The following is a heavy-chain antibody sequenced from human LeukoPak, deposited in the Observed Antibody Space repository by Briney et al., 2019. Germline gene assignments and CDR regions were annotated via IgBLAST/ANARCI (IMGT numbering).Heavy chain of an antibody. V-gene: IGHV4-39*07. CDR3: PRVGMTTVTTLGWFDP. Sequence: SETLSLTCTVSGGSISSSSYYWGWIRQPPGKGLEWIGSIYYSGSTYYNPSLKSRVTTSVDTSKNQFSLKLSSVTAAATAVYYCPRVGMTTVTTLGWFDPWGQRTLVPVSS. CDR2: IYYSGST. D-gene: IGHD4-17*01. CDR1: GGSISSSSYY. J-gene: IGHJ5*02.